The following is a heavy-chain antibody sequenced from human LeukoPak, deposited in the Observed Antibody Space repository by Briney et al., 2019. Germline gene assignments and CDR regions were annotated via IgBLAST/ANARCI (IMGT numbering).Heavy chain of an antibody. D-gene: IGHD3-10*01. J-gene: IGHJ5*02. Sequence: GGSLRLSCAASGFTFSSYAMHWVRQAPGKGLEWVAVISLDGSNKYYADSVKGRFTISRDNSKNTLYLQMNSLRAEDTAVYYRASYGWFDPWGQGTLVTVSS. CDR3: ASYGWFDP. V-gene: IGHV3-30*01. CDR1: GFTFSSYA. CDR2: ISLDGSNK.